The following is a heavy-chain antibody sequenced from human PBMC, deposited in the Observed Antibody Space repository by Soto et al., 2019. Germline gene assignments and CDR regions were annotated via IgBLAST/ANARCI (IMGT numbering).Heavy chain of an antibody. J-gene: IGHJ6*02. V-gene: IGHV1-69*13. CDR2: IIPIFGTA. CDR1: GGTFSSYA. D-gene: IGHD6-19*01. Sequence: SVKVSCKASGGTFSSYAISWVRQAPGQGLEWMGGIIPIFGTANYAQKFQGRVTITADESTSTAYMELSSLRSEDTAVYYCARGRIIAVAGTRYYYYYGMDVWGQGTTVTVSS. CDR3: ARGRIIAVAGTRYYYYYGMDV.